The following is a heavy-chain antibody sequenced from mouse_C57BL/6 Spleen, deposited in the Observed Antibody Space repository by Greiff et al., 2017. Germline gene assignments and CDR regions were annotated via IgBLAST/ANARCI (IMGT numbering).Heavy chain of an antibody. J-gene: IGHJ3*01. CDR1: GYTFTDYN. Sequence: VQLQQSGPELVKPGASVKIPCKASGYTFTDYNMDWVKQSHGKSLEWIGDINPNNGGTIYNQKFKGKATLTVDKSSSTAYMELRSLTSEDTAVYYCARSYYSNYVGFAYWGQGTLVTVSA. V-gene: IGHV1-18*01. D-gene: IGHD2-5*01. CDR3: ARSYYSNYVGFAY. CDR2: INPNNGGT.